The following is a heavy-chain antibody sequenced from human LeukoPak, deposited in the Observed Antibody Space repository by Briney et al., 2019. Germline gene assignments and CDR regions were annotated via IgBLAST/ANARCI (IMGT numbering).Heavy chain of an antibody. Sequence: GASVKVSCKASGYTFTGYDMHWVRQAPGQGLEWMGWINPNSGGTNYAQKFQGRVTMTRDTSISTAYMELSRLRSDDTAVYYCARSSRDGYLYYYYMDVWGKGTTVTISS. CDR2: INPNSGGT. J-gene: IGHJ6*03. V-gene: IGHV1-2*02. CDR1: GYTFTGYD. CDR3: ARSSRDGYLYYYYMDV. D-gene: IGHD5-24*01.